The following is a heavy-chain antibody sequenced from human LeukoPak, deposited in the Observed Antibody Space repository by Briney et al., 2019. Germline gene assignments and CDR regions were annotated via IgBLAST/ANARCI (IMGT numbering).Heavy chain of an antibody. CDR1: GGSISSSSYY. J-gene: IGHJ1*01. D-gene: IGHD1-26*01. CDR2: IYYSGST. CDR3: ARRGVGATFQH. Sequence: SETLSLTCTVSGGSISSSSYYWGWIRQPPGKGLEWVGSIYYSGSTYYNPSLKSRVTISVDTSKNQFSLKLSSVTAADTAVYYCARRGVGATFQHWGQGTLVTVSS. V-gene: IGHV4-39*07.